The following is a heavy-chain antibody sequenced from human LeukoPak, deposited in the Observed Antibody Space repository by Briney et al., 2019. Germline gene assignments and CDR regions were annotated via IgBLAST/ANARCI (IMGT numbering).Heavy chain of an antibody. CDR1: GFTFSSYE. CDR3: ARAHYYYDSSGYLYWFDP. D-gene: IGHD3-22*01. J-gene: IGHJ5*02. CDR2: ISSSGSAI. Sequence: GGSLRLSCAASGFTFSSYEMNWVRQAPGKGLEWVSYISSSGSAIYYADSVKGRFTISRDNAKNSLYLQMNSLRAEDTAVYYCARAHYYYDSSGYLYWFDPWGQGTLVTVSS. V-gene: IGHV3-48*03.